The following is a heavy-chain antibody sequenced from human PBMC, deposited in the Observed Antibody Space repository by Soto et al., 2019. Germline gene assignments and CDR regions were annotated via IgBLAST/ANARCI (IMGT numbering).Heavy chain of an antibody. CDR1: GGTFSDLA. CDR3: ASERVAEMSTGGYFDD. Sequence: VHLVQSGTEVKKPGASVKLSCKTSGGTFSDLAFSWVRQSPGQGLEWMGGVIPLFGTPNYAQSFQGRVTVIADESSSTVHMELRSLRSEDTAVYYCASERVAEMSTGGYFDDWGQGTLGTVSS. V-gene: IGHV1-69*01. J-gene: IGHJ4*02. CDR2: VIPLFGTP. D-gene: IGHD4-17*01.